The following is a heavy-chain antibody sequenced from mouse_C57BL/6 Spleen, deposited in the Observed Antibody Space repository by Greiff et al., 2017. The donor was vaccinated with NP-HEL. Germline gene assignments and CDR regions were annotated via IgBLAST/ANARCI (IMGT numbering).Heavy chain of an antibody. CDR1: GYSFTSYY. CDR3: ARSWGSRVGDYFDY. Sequence: QVQLKESGPELVKPGASVKISCKASGYSFTSYYIHWVKQRPGQGLEWIGWIYPGSGNTKYNEKFKGKATLTADTSSSTAYMQLSSLTSEDSAVYYCARSWGSRVGDYFDYWGQGTTLTVSS. CDR2: IYPGSGNT. V-gene: IGHV1-66*01. D-gene: IGHD1-1*01. J-gene: IGHJ2*01.